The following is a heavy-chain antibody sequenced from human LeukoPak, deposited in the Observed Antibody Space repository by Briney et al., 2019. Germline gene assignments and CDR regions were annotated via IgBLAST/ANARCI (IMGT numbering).Heavy chain of an antibody. V-gene: IGHV3-48*02. D-gene: IGHD3-10*01. CDR3: ARGDGWFGELLNFDY. CDR2: ITSSSSTI. CDR1: GFTFSSYE. Sequence: GGSLRLSCAASGFTFSSYEMNWVRQAPGKGLEWVSYITSSSSTIYYADSVKGRFTISRDNAKNSLYLQMISLRDEDTAVYYCARGDGWFGELLNFDYWGQGTLVTVSS. J-gene: IGHJ4*02.